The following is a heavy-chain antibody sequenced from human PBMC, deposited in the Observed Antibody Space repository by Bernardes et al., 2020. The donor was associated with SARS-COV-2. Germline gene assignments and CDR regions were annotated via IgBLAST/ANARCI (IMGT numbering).Heavy chain of an antibody. J-gene: IGHJ4*02. V-gene: IGHV4-4*07. CDR3: ATQRYSGYGKYYFDY. CDR2: IYTSGST. Sequence: SETLSLTCTVSGGSISSYYWSWIRQPAGKGLEWIGRIYTSGSTNYNPSLKSRVTMSVDTSKNQFSLKLSSVTAADTAVYYCATQRYSGYGKYYFDYLGQGTLVTVSS. CDR1: GGSISSYY. D-gene: IGHD5-12*01.